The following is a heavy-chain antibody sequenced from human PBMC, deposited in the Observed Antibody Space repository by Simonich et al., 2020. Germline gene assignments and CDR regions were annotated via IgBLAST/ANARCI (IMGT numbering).Heavy chain of an antibody. Sequence: QVQLQQWGAGLLKPSETLSLTCTVSGGSISSYYWSWIRQPPGKGLEWIGYIYYSGSTNYTPPLKSRVTISVDTSKNQFSLKLSSVTAADTAVYYCARRGDGHAFDIWGQGTMVTVSS. CDR3: ARRGDGHAFDI. CDR2: IYYSGST. D-gene: IGHD3-16*01. CDR1: GGSISSYY. V-gene: IGHV4-59*12. J-gene: IGHJ3*02.